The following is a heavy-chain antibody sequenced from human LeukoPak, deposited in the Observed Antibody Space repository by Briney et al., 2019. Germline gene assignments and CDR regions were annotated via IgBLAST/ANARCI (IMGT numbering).Heavy chain of an antibody. V-gene: IGHV3-74*01. CDR3: ARPEAVAWSFDL. D-gene: IGHD6-19*01. Sequence: PGGSLRRSCAASGFTFSAYWMHWVRQAPGKGLVWVSRLNTDGSDTRYADSVQGRFTISRDNAKNTLYLQMNSLRAEDTAVYYCARPEAVAWSFDLWGRGTLVTVSS. CDR1: GFTFSAYW. J-gene: IGHJ2*01. CDR2: LNTDGSDT.